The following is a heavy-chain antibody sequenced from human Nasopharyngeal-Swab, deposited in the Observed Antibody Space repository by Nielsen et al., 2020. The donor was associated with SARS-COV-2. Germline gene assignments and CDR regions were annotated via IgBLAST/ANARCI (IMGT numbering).Heavy chain of an antibody. Sequence: WVRQAPGQGLEWMGWISVYNGRTYYAQKFQGRVTMTTDTSTSTAYMDLRSLRSDDTAVYYCARDPRGPDYWGQGTLVTVSS. D-gene: IGHD6-25*01. CDR3: ARDPRGPDY. J-gene: IGHJ4*02. CDR2: ISVYNGRT. V-gene: IGHV1-18*01.